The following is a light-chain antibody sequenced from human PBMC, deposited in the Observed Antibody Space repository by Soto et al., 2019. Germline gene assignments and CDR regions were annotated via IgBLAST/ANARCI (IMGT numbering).Light chain of an antibody. CDR1: QSVSSAY. V-gene: IGKV3-20*01. CDR2: GAS. CDR3: HQYGNSPQT. Sequence: EIVLTQSPGTLSLSPGERATLSCRASQSVSSAYFAWYQQKPGQAPRLLIYGASSRATGIPDRFSGSGSGTVFTLTINILEPDDFAVYYCHQYGNSPQTFGQGTKVDNK. J-gene: IGKJ1*01.